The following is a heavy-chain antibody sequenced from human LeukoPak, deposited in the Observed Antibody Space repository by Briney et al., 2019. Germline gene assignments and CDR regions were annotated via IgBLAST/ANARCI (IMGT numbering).Heavy chain of an antibody. CDR1: GYTFTSYD. V-gene: IGHV1-8*01. Sequence: ASVKVSCKASGYTFTSYDINWVRQATGQGLEWMGWMNPNSGNTGYAQKFQGRVTTTRNTSISTAYMELSSLRSEDTAVYYCARDSHDYGGNSLDYWGQGTLVTVSS. D-gene: IGHD4-17*01. CDR3: ARDSHDYGGNSLDY. CDR2: MNPNSGNT. J-gene: IGHJ4*02.